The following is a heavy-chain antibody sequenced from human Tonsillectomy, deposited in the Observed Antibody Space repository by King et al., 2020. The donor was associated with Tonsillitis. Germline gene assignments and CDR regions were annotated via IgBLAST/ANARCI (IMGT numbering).Heavy chain of an antibody. CDR2: INSDGSTT. J-gene: IGHJ3*02. D-gene: IGHD2-21*01. V-gene: IGHV3-74*01. Sequence: EVQLVESGGGLVQPGGSLRLSCAASGFTFSSYWMHWVRQAPGKGLVWVSRINSDGSTTNYADSVKGRFTISRDNAKNTLYLQMNSLRAEDTAVYYCARDPLDYSDAFDIWGQGTMVTVSS. CDR1: GFTFSSYW. CDR3: ARDPLDYSDAFDI.